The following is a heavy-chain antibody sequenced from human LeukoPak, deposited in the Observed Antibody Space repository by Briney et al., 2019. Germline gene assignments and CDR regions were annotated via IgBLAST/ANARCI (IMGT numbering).Heavy chain of an antibody. CDR2: INPNSGGT. J-gene: IGHJ5*02. CDR3: ARAAVWSGYPQPSWFDP. CDR1: GYTFTGYY. Sequence: ASVKVSCKASGYTFTGYYMHWVRQAPGQGLGWMGWINPNSGGTNYAQKFQGRVTMTRDTSISTAYMELRRLRSDDTAVYYCARAAVWSGYPQPSWFDPWGQGPLVTVSS. V-gene: IGHV1-2*02. D-gene: IGHD3-3*01.